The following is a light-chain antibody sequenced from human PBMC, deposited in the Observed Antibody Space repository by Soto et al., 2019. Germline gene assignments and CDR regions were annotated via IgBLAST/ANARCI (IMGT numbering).Light chain of an antibody. CDR1: QSISNY. CDR3: QQTYSSPET. CDR2: AAS. J-gene: IGKJ1*01. V-gene: IGKV1-39*01. Sequence: DIQMTQSPSSLSASVGDRVTITCRASQSISNYLNWFQQKPGNPPKLLLYAASTLQGGVPSTFSGRGSGTDFTLTISSLQPEDFATYYCQQTYSSPETFGQGTKVEI.